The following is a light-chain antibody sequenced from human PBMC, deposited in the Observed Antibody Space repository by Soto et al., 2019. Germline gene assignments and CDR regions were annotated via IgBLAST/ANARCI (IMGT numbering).Light chain of an antibody. J-gene: IGLJ2*01. CDR3: QTWGTGIHVV. CDR2: LNSDGSH. CDR1: SGHSSYA. V-gene: IGLV4-69*01. Sequence: QPVLTQSPSASASLGASVKLTCTLSSGHSSYAIAWHQQQPEKGPRYLMKLNSDGSHSKGDGIPDRFSGSSSGAERYLTISRLQSEDEADYYGQTWGTGIHVVFGGGTKLTVL.